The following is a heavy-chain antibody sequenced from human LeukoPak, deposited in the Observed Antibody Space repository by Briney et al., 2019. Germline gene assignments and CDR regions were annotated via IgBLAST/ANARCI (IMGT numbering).Heavy chain of an antibody. CDR1: GFTFSNHG. V-gene: IGHV3-30*03. J-gene: IGHJ4*02. D-gene: IGHD2-15*01. CDR2: ISGDGSRK. Sequence: GGSLRLSCAPSGFTFSNHGMHWVRQAPGKGLEWVAIISGDGSRKYYAHSVEGRFTISRDNSKNTLYLQMDSLRAEDTAVYYCARDRACNYFDSWGQGTLVTVSS. CDR3: ARDRACNYFDS.